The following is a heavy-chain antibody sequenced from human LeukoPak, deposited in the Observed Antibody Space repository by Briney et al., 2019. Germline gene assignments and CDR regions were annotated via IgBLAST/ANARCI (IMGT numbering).Heavy chain of an antibody. CDR3: ARVGGPIVVVTAMSALDI. CDR1: GFTFSSHG. V-gene: IGHV3-48*04. D-gene: IGHD2-21*02. CDR2: IIPSGHTT. Sequence: GGSLRLSCVASGFTFSSHGMNWVRQAPGKGLEWVSGIIPSGHTTYYADSVRGRFTISRDNAKNSLYLQMNSLRAEDTAVYYCARVGGPIVVVTAMSALDIWGQGTMVTVSS. J-gene: IGHJ3*02.